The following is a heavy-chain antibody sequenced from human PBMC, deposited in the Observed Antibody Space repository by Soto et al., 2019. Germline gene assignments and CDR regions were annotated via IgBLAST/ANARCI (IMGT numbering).Heavy chain of an antibody. Sequence: SVKVSCKASGGSFGKSAINWVRQTPGQGLEWLGGFIPVYRTLNYAQKFQGRVTITADESTGTAYMTLSSLASDDTAVYYCATGVIWIGYFTVDSWGQGTRVTVAS. CDR2: FIPVYRTL. CDR3: ATGVIWIGYFTVDS. V-gene: IGHV1-69*13. J-gene: IGHJ4*02. D-gene: IGHD3-3*01. CDR1: GGSFGKSA.